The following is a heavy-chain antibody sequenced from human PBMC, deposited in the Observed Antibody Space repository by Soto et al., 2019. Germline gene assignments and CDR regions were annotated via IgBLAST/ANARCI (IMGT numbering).Heavy chain of an antibody. D-gene: IGHD2-2*01. V-gene: IGHV3-23*01. J-gene: IGHJ4*02. CDR3: AKKSTDSSGYSDY. Sequence: EVQLLESGGGLVQSGGSRRLSCATSGFTVSNYAVSWVRQAPGKGLEWVSGISGSGGSSYYADSVKGRFTISRDNSKNTLNLQMDSLRAEDTAVYYCAKKSTDSSGYSDYWGQGTVVTVSS. CDR1: GFTVSNYA. CDR2: ISGSGGSS.